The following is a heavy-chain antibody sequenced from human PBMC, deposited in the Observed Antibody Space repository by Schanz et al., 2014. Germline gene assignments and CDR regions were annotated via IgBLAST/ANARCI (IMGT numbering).Heavy chain of an antibody. CDR3: ARDRGYCSGGSCLTFDY. D-gene: IGHD2-15*01. Sequence: QVQLLQFGGGVVQPGRSLRLSCAASGFTFSSYAMHWVRQAPGKGLEWVAAMSYDGSIKYYGDSVKGRFTISRDNSKNTLYLHMNTLRSEDTAVYYCARDRGYCSGGSCLTFDYWGQGTLXTVSS. CDR1: GFTFSSYA. J-gene: IGHJ4*02. CDR2: MSYDGSIK. V-gene: IGHV3-30*03.